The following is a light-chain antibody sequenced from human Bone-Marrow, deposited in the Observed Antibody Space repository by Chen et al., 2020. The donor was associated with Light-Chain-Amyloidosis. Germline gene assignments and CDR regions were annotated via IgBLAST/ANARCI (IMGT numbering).Light chain of an antibody. Sequence: SYVLTQPSSVSVAPGQTATIACGGNNIGSTSVHWYQQTPGQAPLLGVYDDSDRPSRIPERLSGSNSGNTATRTISRVEAGDEADYYCQVWDRSSDRPVFGGGTKLTVL. J-gene: IGLJ3*02. CDR2: DDS. CDR1: NIGSTS. V-gene: IGLV3-21*02. CDR3: QVWDRSSDRPV.